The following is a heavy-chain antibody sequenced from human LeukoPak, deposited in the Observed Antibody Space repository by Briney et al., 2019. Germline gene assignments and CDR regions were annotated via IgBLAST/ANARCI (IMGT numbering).Heavy chain of an antibody. J-gene: IGHJ4*02. CDR1: GGSIGSGGYY. V-gene: IGHV4-31*03. CDR3: GRGNMIVVVN. D-gene: IGHD3-22*01. CDR2: IYYSGNT. Sequence: SETLSLTCTVSGGSIGSGGYYWSWIRQHPGKGLEWIGYIYYSGNTYYNPSLKSRVAISVDTSKNRFSLKLNSVTAADTAVYYCGRGNMIVVVNWGQGTLVTVSS.